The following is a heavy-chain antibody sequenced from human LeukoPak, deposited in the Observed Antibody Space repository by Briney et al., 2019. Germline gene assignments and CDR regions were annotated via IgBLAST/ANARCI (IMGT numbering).Heavy chain of an antibody. J-gene: IGHJ3*02. CDR2: IYPGDSDT. CDR3: ASLSIAAACTSYAFDI. V-gene: IGHV5-51*01. CDR1: GYIFTSYW. Sequence: GESLKISCKGSGYIFTSYWIGWVRQLPGKGLEWMGIIYPGDSDTRYSPSFQGQVTISADKSISTAYLQWSSLKASDTAMYYCASLSIAAACTSYAFDIWGQGTMVTVSS. D-gene: IGHD6-13*01.